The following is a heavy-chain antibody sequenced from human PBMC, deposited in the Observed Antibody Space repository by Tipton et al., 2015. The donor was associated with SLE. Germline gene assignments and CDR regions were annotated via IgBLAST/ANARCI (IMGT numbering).Heavy chain of an antibody. CDR2: ISGGGGST. D-gene: IGHD1/OR15-1a*01. Sequence: SLRLSCATSGFTFSCYALSWVRRAPGKGLEWVSAISGGGGSTYYADFVKGRFSISIDKSKKTLFLQMNSLRVDDTATYYCAKFEKTTDFYLDSWGQGTLVSVSS. CDR3: AKFEKTTDFYLDS. CDR1: GFTFSCYA. V-gene: IGHV3-23*01. J-gene: IGHJ4*02.